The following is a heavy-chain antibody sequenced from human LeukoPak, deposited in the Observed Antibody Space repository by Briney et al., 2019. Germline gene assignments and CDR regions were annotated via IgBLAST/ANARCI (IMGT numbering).Heavy chain of an antibody. J-gene: IGHJ4*02. CDR1: GFTFSDYY. CDR2: ITTGGRTM. Sequence: GGSLRLSCAASGFTFSDYYMSWIRQAPGKGLEWVSYITTGGRTMYYADSVKGRFTISGDNAKNSLYLQMNSLRAEDTAVYYCARVGQNPIAAAGTGYFDYWGRGTLVTVSS. V-gene: IGHV3-11*04. D-gene: IGHD6-13*01. CDR3: ARVGQNPIAAAGTGYFDY.